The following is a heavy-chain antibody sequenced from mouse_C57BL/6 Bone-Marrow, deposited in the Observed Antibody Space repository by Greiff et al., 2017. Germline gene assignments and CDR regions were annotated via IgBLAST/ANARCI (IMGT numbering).Heavy chain of an antibody. CDR1: GYTFTSYW. Sequence: QVQLQQPGAELVKPGASVKLSCKASGYTFTSYWMHWVKQRPGQGLEWIGMIHPNSGSTNYNEKFKSKATLTVDKSSSTAYMQLSSLTSEDSAVYYCARTGKGYAMDYWGQGTSVTVSS. CDR3: ARTGKGYAMDY. J-gene: IGHJ4*01. CDR2: IHPNSGST. D-gene: IGHD2-1*01. V-gene: IGHV1-64*01.